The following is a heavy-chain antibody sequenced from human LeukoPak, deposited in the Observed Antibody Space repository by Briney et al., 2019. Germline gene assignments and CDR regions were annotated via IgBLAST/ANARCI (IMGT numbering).Heavy chain of an antibody. V-gene: IGHV3-48*03. CDR2: ISDHGKSR. Sequence: GGSLRLSCAASGFIFSNYEMNWVRQTPGKGLEWVSYISDHGKSRNYVDSVKGRFAISRDNAKNSLYLQMDSLRVEDTAVYFCAKEENWIQLWLKYWGQGTLVTVSS. CDR3: AKEENWIQLWLKY. D-gene: IGHD5-18*01. J-gene: IGHJ4*02. CDR1: GFIFSNYE.